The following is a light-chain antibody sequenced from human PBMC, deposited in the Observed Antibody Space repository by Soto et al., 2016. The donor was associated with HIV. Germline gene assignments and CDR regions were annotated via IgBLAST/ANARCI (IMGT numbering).Light chain of an antibody. Sequence: SYVLTQPPSVSVAPGKTARITCGGDNVGTQSVHWHQQRPGQAPVLVVFDDSDRPSGIPDRFSGSKSGNTATLTINRVDAGDEADYYCQVWDRRSDRVVFGGGTKLSVL. J-gene: IGLJ2*01. CDR1: NVGTQS. CDR3: QVWDRRSDRVV. CDR2: DDS. V-gene: IGLV3-21*03.